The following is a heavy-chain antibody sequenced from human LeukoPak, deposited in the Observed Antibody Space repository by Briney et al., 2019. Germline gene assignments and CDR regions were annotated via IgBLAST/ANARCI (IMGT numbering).Heavy chain of an antibody. CDR2: ISWNSGSI. CDR3: AKAIRGYFYYHGMDV. D-gene: IGHD3-3*01. CDR1: GFTFDDYA. J-gene: IGHJ6*02. Sequence: FLRLSCAASGFTFDDYAMYWVRQAPGKGLEWVSGISWNSGSIGYADSVKGRFTISRDNAKNSLYLQMNSLRAEDTALYYCAKAIRGYFYYHGMDVWGQGTTVTVSS. V-gene: IGHV3-9*01.